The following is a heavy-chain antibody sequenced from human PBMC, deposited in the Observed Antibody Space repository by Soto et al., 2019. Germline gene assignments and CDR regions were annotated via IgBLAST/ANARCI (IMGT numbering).Heavy chain of an antibody. Sequence: PSETLSLTCTVSGGSISSYYWSWIRQPPGKGLEWIGYIYYSGSTNYNPSLKSRVTISVDTSKNQFSLKLSSVTAADTAVHYCARESTIFGVVILPGGPLDVWGKGTTVTVSS. CDR2: IYYSGST. D-gene: IGHD3-3*01. CDR1: GGSISSYY. V-gene: IGHV4-59*12. CDR3: ARESTIFGVVILPGGPLDV. J-gene: IGHJ6*04.